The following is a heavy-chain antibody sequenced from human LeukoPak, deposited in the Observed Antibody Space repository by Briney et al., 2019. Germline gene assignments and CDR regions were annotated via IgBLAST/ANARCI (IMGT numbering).Heavy chain of an antibody. CDR2: INHGGST. V-gene: IGHV4-34*01. CDR3: ARGHRLSDY. J-gene: IGHJ4*02. D-gene: IGHD2/OR15-2a*01. Sequence: SETLSLTCAVYGGSFSGYYWSWIRQPPGKGLEWIGEINHGGSTNYNPSLKSRVTISVDTSKNQFSLKLRSVTAADTAVYYCARGHRLSDYWGQGTLVTVSS. CDR1: GGSFSGYY.